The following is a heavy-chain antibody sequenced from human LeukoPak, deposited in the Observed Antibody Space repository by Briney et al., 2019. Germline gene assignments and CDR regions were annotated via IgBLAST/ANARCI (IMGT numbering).Heavy chain of an antibody. D-gene: IGHD2-15*01. CDR2: IWYDGSNK. V-gene: IGHV3-33*01. Sequence: GGSLRLSCAASGFTFSSYGMHWVRQAPGKGLEWVAVIWYDGSNKYYADSVKGRFTISRDNSKNTLYLQMNSLRAEDTAVYYCARQCGVACHEFDYWGQGTLVTVSS. J-gene: IGHJ4*02. CDR1: GFTFSSYG. CDR3: ARQCGVACHEFDY.